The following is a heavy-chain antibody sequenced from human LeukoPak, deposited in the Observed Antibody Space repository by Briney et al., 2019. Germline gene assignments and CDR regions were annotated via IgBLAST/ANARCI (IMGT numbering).Heavy chain of an antibody. V-gene: IGHV3-23*01. CDR3: ANWPDAFDI. CDR2: ISGSGGST. J-gene: IGHJ3*02. Sequence: AGGSLRLSCAASGFTFSSYAMSWVRQAPGKGLEWASAISGSGGSTYYADSVKGRFTISRDNSKNTLYLQMNSLRAEDTAVYYCANWPDAFDIWGQGTMVTVSS. CDR1: GFTFSSYA.